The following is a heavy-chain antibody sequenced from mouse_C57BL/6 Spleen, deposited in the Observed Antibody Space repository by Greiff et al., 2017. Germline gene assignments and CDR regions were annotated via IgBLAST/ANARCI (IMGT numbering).Heavy chain of an antibody. J-gene: IGHJ3*01. CDR1: GYTFTSYW. D-gene: IGHD2-4*01. CDR3: ARRGSTMITSWFAY. Sequence: QVQLQQSGAELVKPGASVKMSCKASGYTFTSYWITWVKQRPGQGLEWIGDIYPGSGSTNYNEKFKSKATLTVDTSSSTAYMQLSSLTSEDSAVYYCARRGSTMITSWFAYWGQGTLVTVSA. V-gene: IGHV1-55*01. CDR2: IYPGSGST.